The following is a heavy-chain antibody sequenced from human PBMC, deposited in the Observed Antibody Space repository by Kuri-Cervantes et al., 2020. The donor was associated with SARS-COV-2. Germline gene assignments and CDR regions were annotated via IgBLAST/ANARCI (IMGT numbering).Heavy chain of an antibody. D-gene: IGHD1-14*01. CDR2: IDWDDDK. CDR1: GFSLSTSGMC. CDR3: ARIGAGGNPNGAYYYYYGMDV. V-gene: IGHV2-70*01. J-gene: IGHJ6*02. Sequence: SGLTLVKPTQTRTPTCTFSGFSLSTSGMCVSWIRQPPGKALEWLALIDWDDDKYYSTSLKTRLTLSKDTPKNQVVLTMTNMDPVDTATYYCARIGAGGNPNGAYYYYYGMDVWGQGTLVTVSS.